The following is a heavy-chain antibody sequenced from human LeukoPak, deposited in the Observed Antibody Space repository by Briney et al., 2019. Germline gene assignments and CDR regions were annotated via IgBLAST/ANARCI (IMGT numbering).Heavy chain of an antibody. CDR3: ARVVYYGSGSYNFDY. D-gene: IGHD3-10*01. CDR2: FYYSGNT. Sequence: SETLSLTCTVSGGSISSYYWGWIHQPPGKGLEWIGSFYYSGNTYYNPSLKSRVTISVDTSKNQFSLKLSSVTAADTAVYYCARVVYYGSGSYNFDYWGQGTLVNVST. V-gene: IGHV4-39*07. CDR1: GGSISSYY. J-gene: IGHJ4*02.